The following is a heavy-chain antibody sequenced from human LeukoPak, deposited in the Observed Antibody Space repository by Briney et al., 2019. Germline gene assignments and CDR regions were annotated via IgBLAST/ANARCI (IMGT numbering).Heavy chain of an antibody. CDR2: ISYDGSNK. J-gene: IGHJ4*02. V-gene: IGHV3-30*01. Sequence: GGSLRLSCADSGFTFSSYAMHWVREAPGKGLERVAFISYDGSNKCYADSVKGRFTISRYNSKNTLYLQMNSLRAEDTAVYYCARAQLWMGLSDYWGQGTLVTVCS. CDR1: GFTFSSYA. D-gene: IGHD5-18*01. CDR3: ARAQLWMGLSDY.